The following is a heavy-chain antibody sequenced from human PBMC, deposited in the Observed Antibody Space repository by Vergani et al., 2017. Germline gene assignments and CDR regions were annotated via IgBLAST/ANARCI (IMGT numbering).Heavy chain of an antibody. Sequence: EVQLVESGGGLVQPGRSLRLSCAASGFTFDDYAMHWVRQAPGKGLEWVSGISWNSGSIGYADSVKGRFTISRDNAKNSLYLQMNSLRAEDTALYYCAKADSSSWYMDVWGKGTTVTVSS. CDR1: GFTFDDYA. CDR2: ISWNSGSI. V-gene: IGHV3-9*01. D-gene: IGHD6-6*01. CDR3: AKADSSSWYMDV. J-gene: IGHJ6*03.